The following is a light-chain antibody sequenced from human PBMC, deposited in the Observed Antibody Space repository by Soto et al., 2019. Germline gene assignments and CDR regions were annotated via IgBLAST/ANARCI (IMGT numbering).Light chain of an antibody. V-gene: IGLV2-14*01. Sequence: QSVLTQPASVSGSPGQSITISCTGTISDIGGYNFISWYQHHPGKAPKLVIYDVNNRPSGISYRFSGSKSGNTASLTISGLQAEDEDDYYCASYTSTATLVFGGGTKVTVL. J-gene: IGLJ2*01. CDR1: ISDIGGYNF. CDR2: DVN. CDR3: ASYTSTATLV.